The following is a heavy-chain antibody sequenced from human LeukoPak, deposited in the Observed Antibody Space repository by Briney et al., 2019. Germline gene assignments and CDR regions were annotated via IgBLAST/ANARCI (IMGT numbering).Heavy chain of an antibody. CDR3: AKDHDILTGYHNDY. CDR1: GFTLSSYA. V-gene: IGHV3-23*01. D-gene: IGHD3-9*01. J-gene: IGHJ4*02. Sequence: PGGSLRLSCAVSGFTLSSYAMRWDRQAPGKGLEWVSAISGSGGSTYYADSVKGRFTISRDNSKNTLYLQMNSLRAEGTAVYYCAKDHDILTGYHNDYWGQGTLVTVSS. CDR2: ISGSGGST.